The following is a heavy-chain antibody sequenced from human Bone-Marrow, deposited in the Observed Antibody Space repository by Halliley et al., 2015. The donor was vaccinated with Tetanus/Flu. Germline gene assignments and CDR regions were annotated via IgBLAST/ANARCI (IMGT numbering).Heavy chain of an antibody. J-gene: IGHJ3*02. CDR1: GFTFSDYS. V-gene: IGHV3-21*01. D-gene: IGHD1-26*01. CDR2: VSSHSSSI. Sequence: CAASGFTFSDYSMKWVRQAPGKGLEWVSSVSSHSSSIYYADSVKGRFTISRDNAKNSLSLQMNSLRAEDTAVYYCARSYSGSYHPDAFDIWGQGTMVTVSS. CDR3: ARSYSGSYHPDAFDI.